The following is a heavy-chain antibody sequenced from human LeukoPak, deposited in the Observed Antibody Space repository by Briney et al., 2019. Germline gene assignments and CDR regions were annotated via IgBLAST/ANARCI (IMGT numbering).Heavy chain of an antibody. V-gene: IGHV3-30*03. CDR3: ARTRQQWQVLDY. CDR1: GFTLSSYW. D-gene: IGHD6-19*01. J-gene: IGHJ4*02. Sequence: GGSLRLSCATSGFTLSSYWMHWVRQAPGKGLEWVAVISYDGSNCYYADSVKGRFTISRDNSKNMVFLQMNSIISEDTAVYYCARTRQQWQVLDYWGQGTLVTVSS. CDR2: ISYDGSNC.